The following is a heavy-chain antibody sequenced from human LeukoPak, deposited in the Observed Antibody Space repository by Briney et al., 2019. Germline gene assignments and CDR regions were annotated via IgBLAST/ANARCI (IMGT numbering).Heavy chain of an antibody. CDR2: IRYDGSNK. V-gene: IGHV3-30*02. CDR1: GFTFSSYG. Sequence: PGGSLRLSCAASGFTFSSYGMHWVRQAPGKGPEWVAFIRYDGSNKYYADSVKGRFTISRDNSKNTLYLQMNSLRAEDTAVYYCAKDQGTAMVYYYYYGMDVWGQGTTVTVSS. CDR3: AKDQGTAMVYYYYYGMDV. J-gene: IGHJ6*02. D-gene: IGHD5-18*01.